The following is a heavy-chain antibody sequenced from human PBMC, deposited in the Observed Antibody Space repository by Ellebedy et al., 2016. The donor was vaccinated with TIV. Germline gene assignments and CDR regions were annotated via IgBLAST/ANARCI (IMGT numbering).Heavy chain of an antibody. CDR1: GFTLSTYG. CDR2: KRFDGRNE. D-gene: IGHD6-19*01. J-gene: IGHJ4*02. Sequence: GESLKISCVVSGFTLSTYGMHWVRQAPGKGLEWVAFKRFDGRNEYNGDSVKGRFIISRDLSKNTLYLQMKRITSDETGIYYCTRETNPPPGALAGTGFDCWGQGTLVIVSS. V-gene: IGHV3-30*02. CDR3: TRETNPPPGALAGTGFDC.